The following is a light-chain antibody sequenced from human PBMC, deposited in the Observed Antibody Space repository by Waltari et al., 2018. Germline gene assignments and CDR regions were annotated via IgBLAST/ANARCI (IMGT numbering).Light chain of an antibody. CDR1: SSDVGSYNL. J-gene: IGLJ3*02. CDR2: EVS. Sequence: QSALTQPASVSGSPGQSITISCSGTSSDVGSYNLVPWYQHHPGKAPKLIIFEVSKRPSGVSNRFSASKSGNTASLTVSGLQAEDEADYYCCSYGSSSSWVFGGGTKLTVL. V-gene: IGLV2-23*02. CDR3: CSYGSSSSWV.